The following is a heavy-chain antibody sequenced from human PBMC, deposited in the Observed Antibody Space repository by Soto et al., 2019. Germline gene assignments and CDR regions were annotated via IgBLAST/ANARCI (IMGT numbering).Heavy chain of an antibody. D-gene: IGHD3-10*01. CDR1: GYPFTTYY. Sequence: GASVKVSCKVSGYPFTTYYIHWVRQAPGQGLEWMGWIDPRSGGTVYEQKFQGRVTMTRDTSISTVYMDLSGLTSDDTALYYCATDDYGILTYWGQGSMVTVYS. CDR3: ATDDYGILTY. V-gene: IGHV1-2*02. CDR2: IDPRSGGT. J-gene: IGHJ4*02.